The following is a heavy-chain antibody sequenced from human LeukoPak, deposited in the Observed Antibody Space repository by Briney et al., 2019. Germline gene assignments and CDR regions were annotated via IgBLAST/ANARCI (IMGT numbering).Heavy chain of an antibody. Sequence: SETLSLTCAVCGGSFCGYFWSWIRQPPGKRLEWIGEINHSGSTNYTPSLKSRVTMSVDTSKNQFSLKLSSVTAADTAVYYCARAPEYSSGRYDYWGQGTLVTVSS. D-gene: IGHD6-19*01. CDR3: ARAPEYSSGRYDY. CDR2: INHSGST. V-gene: IGHV4-34*01. CDR1: GGSFCGYF. J-gene: IGHJ4*02.